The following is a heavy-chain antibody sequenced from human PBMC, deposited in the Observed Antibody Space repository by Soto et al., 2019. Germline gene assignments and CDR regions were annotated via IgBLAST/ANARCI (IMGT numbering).Heavy chain of an antibody. Sequence: ASVKVSCKASGYTFTSYAMHWVRQAPGQRLEWMGWINAGNGNTKYSQKFQGRVTITRDTSASTAYMELSSLRSEDTAVYYCARDDWQQLVSYYFDYWGQGTLVTVPQ. CDR2: INAGNGNT. D-gene: IGHD6-13*01. CDR3: ARDDWQQLVSYYFDY. CDR1: GYTFTSYA. J-gene: IGHJ4*02. V-gene: IGHV1-3*01.